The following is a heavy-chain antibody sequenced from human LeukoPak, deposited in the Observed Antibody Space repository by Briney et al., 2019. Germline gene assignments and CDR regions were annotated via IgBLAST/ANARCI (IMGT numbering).Heavy chain of an antibody. J-gene: IGHJ4*02. CDR2: INPSGGST. Sequence: GGSVKVSCKASGYTFTSYFMHWVRQAPGQGLEWMGIINPSGGSTTYAQRFQGRVTMTSDTSTSTVYVELSSLRSEDTAVYYCARGKGPTVTTAFDYWGQGTLVTVSA. CDR1: GYTFTSYF. D-gene: IGHD4-17*01. V-gene: IGHV1-46*01. CDR3: ARGKGPTVTTAFDY.